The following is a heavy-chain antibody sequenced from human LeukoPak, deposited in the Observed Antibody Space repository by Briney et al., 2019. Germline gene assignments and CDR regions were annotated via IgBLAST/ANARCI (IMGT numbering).Heavy chain of an antibody. CDR1: GFTFSSYW. CDR3: ARYGLGDTFDI. D-gene: IGHD4-17*01. V-gene: IGHV3-7*01. J-gene: IGHJ3*02. Sequence: GGSLRLSCAASGFTFSSYWMSWVRQAPGKGLEWVASIKQDGSETRYMDSMKGRFTIFRDNTKSSLYLQMNSLRAEDTAVYYCARYGLGDTFDIWGQGIVVTVSS. CDR2: IKQDGSET.